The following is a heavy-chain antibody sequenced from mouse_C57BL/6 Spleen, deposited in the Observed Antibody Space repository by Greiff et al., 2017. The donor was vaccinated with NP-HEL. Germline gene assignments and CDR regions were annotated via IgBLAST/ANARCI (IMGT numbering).Heavy chain of an antibody. Sequence: VQLQQSGGGLVQPKGSLKLSCAASGFSFNTYAMNWVRQAPGKGLEWVARIRSKSNNYATYYADSVKDRFTISRDDSESMLYLQMNNLKTEDTAMYYCVRHGSYYYGSSYYAMDYWGQGTSVTVSS. D-gene: IGHD1-1*01. CDR3: VRHGSYYYGSSYYAMDY. CDR1: GFSFNTYA. CDR2: IRSKSNNYAT. J-gene: IGHJ4*01. V-gene: IGHV10-1*01.